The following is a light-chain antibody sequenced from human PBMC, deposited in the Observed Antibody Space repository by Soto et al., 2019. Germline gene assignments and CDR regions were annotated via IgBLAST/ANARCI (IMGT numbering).Light chain of an antibody. Sequence: QSVLTQPASVSGSPGQSITISCTGTSSDFYGYNYVSWYQQLPGKAPKLLIYEVTSRPSGVSNRFSGSKSGNTASLTISGLLAEDEPDYYCCSYVSSKTYLFGTGTKVTVL. CDR3: CSYVSSKTYL. CDR1: SSDFYGYNY. CDR2: EVT. J-gene: IGLJ1*01. V-gene: IGLV2-14*01.